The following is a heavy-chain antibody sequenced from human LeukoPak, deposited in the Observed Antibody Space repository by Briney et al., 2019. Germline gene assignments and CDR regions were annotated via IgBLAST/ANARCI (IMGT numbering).Heavy chain of an antibody. J-gene: IGHJ4*02. D-gene: IGHD6-19*01. V-gene: IGHV5-51*01. Sequence: GESLKISCKGSGYSFTSYWIGWVRQMPGKGLEWMGIIYPGDSDTRYSPSFQGQVTISADKSISTAYLQWSSLKTSDTAMYYCARRRSAVAVYGLLYYFDYWGQGTLVTVSS. CDR2: IYPGDSDT. CDR1: GYSFTSYW. CDR3: ARRRSAVAVYGLLYYFDY.